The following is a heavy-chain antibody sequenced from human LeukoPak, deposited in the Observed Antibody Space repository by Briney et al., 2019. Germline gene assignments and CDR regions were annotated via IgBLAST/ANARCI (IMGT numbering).Heavy chain of an antibody. D-gene: IGHD3-10*01. V-gene: IGHV3-21*01. Sequence: GGSLRLSCAASGFTFSSYNMNWVRQAPGKVLEWVSSISSSSSYIYYADSVKGRFTISRDNAKKSLYLQMNSLRVEDTAVYYCARSELGYNYYYMDVWGKGTTVTISS. CDR1: GFTFSSYN. CDR2: ISSSSSYI. J-gene: IGHJ6*03. CDR3: ARSELGYNYYYMDV.